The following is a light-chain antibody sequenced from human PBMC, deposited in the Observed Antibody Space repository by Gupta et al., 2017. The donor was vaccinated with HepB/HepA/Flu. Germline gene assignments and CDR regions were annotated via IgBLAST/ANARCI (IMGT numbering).Light chain of an antibody. V-gene: IGLV2-23*02. Sequence: QSALTQPASVAGSPGPSITISCTGTSSDVGSYNLVSWYQQHPGKAPKLMIYEVSKWPSGVSDRFSGSKSGNRASLTISGLQAEDEADYYCCSYARSGTLVFGGGTKVTVL. CDR3: CSYARSGTLV. J-gene: IGLJ3*02. CDR2: EVS. CDR1: SSDVGSYNL.